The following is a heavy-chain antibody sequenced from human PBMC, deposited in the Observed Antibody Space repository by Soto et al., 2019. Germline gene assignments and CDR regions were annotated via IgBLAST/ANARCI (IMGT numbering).Heavy chain of an antibody. D-gene: IGHD1-1*01. J-gene: IGHJ4*02. CDR3: ARGGGYNLGIDS. V-gene: IGHV1-69*01. CDR2: IIPIFGTP. CDR1: GGTFSHSA. Sequence: QVQLVQSGAEVKKPGSSVKISCKASGGTFSHSAISWVRQAPGQGLEWMGGIIPIFGTPVNAQKFQGRVTISADESTSTAFMELSSLKFDDTAIYFCARGGGYNLGIDSWGQGTLVTVSS.